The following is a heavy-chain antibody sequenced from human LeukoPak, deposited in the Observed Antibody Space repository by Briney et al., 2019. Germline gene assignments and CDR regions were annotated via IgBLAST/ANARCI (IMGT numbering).Heavy chain of an antibody. J-gene: IGHJ6*02. CDR3: AKDRDASRYYYYGMDV. Sequence: SGGSLRLSCAASGLIFSSFGMHWVRQAPGKGLEWVAFIRYDGSKKYYADSVKGRFTISRDNSKNTLYLQMNSLRAEDTAVYYCAKDRDASRYYYYGMDVWGQGTTVTV. V-gene: IGHV3-30*02. D-gene: IGHD2-8*01. CDR2: IRYDGSKK. CDR1: GLIFSSFG.